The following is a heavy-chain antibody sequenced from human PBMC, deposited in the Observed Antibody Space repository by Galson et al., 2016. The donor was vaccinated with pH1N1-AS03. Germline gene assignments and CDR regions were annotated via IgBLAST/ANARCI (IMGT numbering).Heavy chain of an antibody. J-gene: IGHJ4*02. CDR1: GYTFSNHA. CDR2: VNTKTGVT. V-gene: IGHV1-2*02. CDR3: ARVEGIASTTGD. D-gene: IGHD6-13*01. Sequence: SVKVSCKASGYTFSNHAFSWLRQTPGQGLEWMGFVNTKTGVTIYAQKFKGRVTMTRDTSISTAYMELRGLGSDDSAFYYCARVEGIASTTGDWGQGSLITVSS.